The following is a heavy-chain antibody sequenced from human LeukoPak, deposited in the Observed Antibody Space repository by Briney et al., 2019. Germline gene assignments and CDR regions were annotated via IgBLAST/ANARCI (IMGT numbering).Heavy chain of an antibody. V-gene: IGHV3-23*01. CDR2: ISGSGGST. D-gene: IGHD3-10*01. CDR3: AKDIPMVRGPFDY. J-gene: IGHJ4*02. CDR1: GFTVSSNY. Sequence: PGGSLRLSCAASGFTVSSNYMSWVRQAPGKGLEWVSAISGSGGSTYYADSVKGRFTISRDNSKNTLYLQMNSLRAEDTAVYYCAKDIPMVRGPFDYWGQGTLVTVSS.